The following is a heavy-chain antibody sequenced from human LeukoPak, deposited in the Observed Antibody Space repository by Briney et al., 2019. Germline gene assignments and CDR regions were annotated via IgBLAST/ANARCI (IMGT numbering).Heavy chain of an antibody. CDR2: ISSSSSYI. CDR3: ARDGDHDAFDI. J-gene: IGHJ3*02. CDR1: GFTFSSYS. D-gene: IGHD2-21*01. Sequence: GGSLRLSCAASGFTFSSYSMNWVRQAPGKGLEWVSSISSSSSYIYYADSVKGRFTISRDNAKNSLYLQMNSLRAEDTAVYYCARDGDHDAFDIWGQGTMVTVSS. V-gene: IGHV3-21*01.